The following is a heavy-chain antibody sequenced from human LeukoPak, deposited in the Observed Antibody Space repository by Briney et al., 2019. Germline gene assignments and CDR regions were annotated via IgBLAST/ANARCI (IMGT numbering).Heavy chain of an antibody. Sequence: SVKVSCKASGGTFSSYAISWVRQAPGQGLEWMGGIIPIFGTANYAQKFQGRVTITADESTSTAYMELSSLRSEDTAVYYCARDGSQGSLGWFDPWGQGTLVTVSS. CDR3: ARDGSQGSLGWFDP. J-gene: IGHJ5*02. CDR2: IIPIFGTA. CDR1: GGTFSSYA. V-gene: IGHV1-69*13. D-gene: IGHD1-1*01.